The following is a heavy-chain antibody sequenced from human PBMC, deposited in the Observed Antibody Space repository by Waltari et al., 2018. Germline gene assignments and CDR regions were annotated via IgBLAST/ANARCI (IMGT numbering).Heavy chain of an antibody. CDR1: GFSFADRA. Sequence: EVQLVESGGGLVQPGRSLRLSCVGSGFSFADRAMHWVRQVPGKGLEWVSGINWNSGNICYADSVKGRFTISRDNAKNSLYLQINSVRTEDTALYYCASDAFGNSIGGVFDYWGQGTLVNVSS. J-gene: IGHJ4*02. CDR3: ASDAFGNSIGGVFDY. D-gene: IGHD3-3*01. CDR2: INWNSGNI. V-gene: IGHV3-9*01.